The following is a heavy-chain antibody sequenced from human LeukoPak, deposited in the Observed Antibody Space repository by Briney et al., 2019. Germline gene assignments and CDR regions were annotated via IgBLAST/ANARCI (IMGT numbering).Heavy chain of an antibody. CDR3: ATYTFRDDYNGG. D-gene: IGHD5-24*01. CDR1: GGSFSNYD. CDR2: IIPIFGTT. Sequence: GASVKVSCKASGGSFSNYDINWVRQAPGQGLEWMGRIIPIFGTTNYAQKFQGRVTITTDESTNTAYMELSSLRSEDTAVYYCATYTFRDDYNGGWGQGTLVTVSS. J-gene: IGHJ4*02. V-gene: IGHV1-69*05.